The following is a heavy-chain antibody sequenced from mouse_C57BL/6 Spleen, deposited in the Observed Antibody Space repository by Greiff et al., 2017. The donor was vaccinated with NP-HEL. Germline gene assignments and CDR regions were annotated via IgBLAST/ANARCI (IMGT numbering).Heavy chain of an antibody. CDR2: INPGSGGT. Sequence: QVQLQQSGAELVRPGTSVKVSCKASGYAFTNYLIEWVKQRPGQGLEWIGVINPGSGGTNYNEKFKGKATLTADKSSSTAYMQLSSLTSEDSAVYFYARAVVPYAMDYWGQGTSVTVSS. J-gene: IGHJ4*01. D-gene: IGHD1-1*01. V-gene: IGHV1-54*01. CDR3: ARAVVPYAMDY. CDR1: GYAFTNYL.